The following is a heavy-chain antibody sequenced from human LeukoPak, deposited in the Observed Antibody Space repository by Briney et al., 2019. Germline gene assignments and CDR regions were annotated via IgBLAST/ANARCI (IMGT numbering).Heavy chain of an antibody. D-gene: IGHD4-23*01. J-gene: IGHJ2*01. Sequence: NPGGSLRLSCAASGFTFSSYSMNWVRQAPGKGLEWVSSISSSSSYIYYADSVKGRFTISRDNAKNSLYLQMNSLRAEDTAVYYCARGLDGNSIWYFDLWGRGTLVTVSS. CDR1: GFTFSSYS. V-gene: IGHV3-21*01. CDR3: ARGLDGNSIWYFDL. CDR2: ISSSSSYI.